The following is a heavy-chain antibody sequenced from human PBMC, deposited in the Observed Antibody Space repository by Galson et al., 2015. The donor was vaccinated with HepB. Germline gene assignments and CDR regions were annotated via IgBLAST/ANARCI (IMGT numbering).Heavy chain of an antibody. J-gene: IGHJ3*02. CDR2: IIPIFGTA. Sequence: SVKVSCKASGYTFTSYAISWVRQAPGQGLEWMGGIIPIFGTANYAQKFQGRVTITADESTSTADMELSSLRSEDTAVYYCARGRDSSGWFDAFDIRGQGTMVTVSS. D-gene: IGHD6-19*01. CDR1: GYTFTSYA. CDR3: ARGRDSSGWFDAFDI. V-gene: IGHV1-69*13.